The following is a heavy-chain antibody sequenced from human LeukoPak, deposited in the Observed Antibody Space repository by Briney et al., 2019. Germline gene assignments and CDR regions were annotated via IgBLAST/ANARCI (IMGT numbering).Heavy chain of an antibody. D-gene: IGHD3-9*01. V-gene: IGHV3-23*01. Sequence: PGASLRLSCAASGFIFRKYAMSWVRLAPGKGLEWVSAITGTGDTTYYADSVKGRFTISRDNSKNALYVEMNTLRAEDTAVYYCVKWGDYDILTGYYVPDFWGQGTLVTVSS. CDR2: ITGTGDTT. J-gene: IGHJ4*02. CDR3: VKWGDYDILTGYYVPDF. CDR1: GFIFRKYA.